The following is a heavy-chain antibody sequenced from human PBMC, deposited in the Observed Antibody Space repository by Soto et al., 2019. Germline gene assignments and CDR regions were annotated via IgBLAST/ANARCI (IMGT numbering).Heavy chain of an antibody. V-gene: IGHV2-5*02. CDR2: IYWDDEK. Sequence: ESGPTLVNPTETLTLTCTCSGFSVSTRGVGVGWIRQSPGKALEWLALIYWDDEKRYRPSLKNRLTIARDISKNQVVLTMTYVDPLDTATYYCTHRHDFLSGQSAYGMDAWGQGTTVTVSS. CDR1: GFSVSTRGVG. CDR3: THRHDFLSGQSAYGMDA. D-gene: IGHD3-3*01. J-gene: IGHJ6*02.